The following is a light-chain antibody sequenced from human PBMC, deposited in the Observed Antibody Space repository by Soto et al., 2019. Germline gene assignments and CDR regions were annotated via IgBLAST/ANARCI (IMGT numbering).Light chain of an antibody. CDR2: DAS. Sequence: EIVLTHSPGTLSLSPWEIATLSCRASQSIRSHYLAWYQQKPGQAPRLLISDASNRATGIPARFSGSGSGTDFTLTISSLEPEDFAVYYCQQRDNWPITFGQGTRLEI. V-gene: IGKV3-11*01. J-gene: IGKJ5*01. CDR1: QSIRSHY. CDR3: QQRDNWPIT.